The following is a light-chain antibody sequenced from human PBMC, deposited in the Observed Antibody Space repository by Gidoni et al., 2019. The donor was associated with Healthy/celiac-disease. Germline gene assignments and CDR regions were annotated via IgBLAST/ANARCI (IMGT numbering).Light chain of an antibody. V-gene: IGKV3-11*01. J-gene: IGKJ4*01. Sequence: EIVLTPSPATLSLSPGERATPSCRASQSVSSYLAWYQQKPVQAPRLLIYDASNRATGIPARFSGSGSGTDFTLTISSLAPEDFAVYYCQQRSNWPLTFGGGTKVEIK. CDR1: QSVSSY. CDR2: DAS. CDR3: QQRSNWPLT.